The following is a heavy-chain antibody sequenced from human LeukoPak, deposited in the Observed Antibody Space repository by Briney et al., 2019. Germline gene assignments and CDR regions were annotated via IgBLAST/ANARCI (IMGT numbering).Heavy chain of an antibody. CDR1: GGSISSYY. D-gene: IGHD6-6*01. V-gene: IGHV4-59*05. Sequence: SETLSLTCTVSGGSISSYYWSWIRQPPGKGLEWIGSGLYTGNTYSNPSLRSRVTISVDTSKNEFSLKMNSVTAADTAVYYCARERRSSKYFDSWGQGALMIVSS. J-gene: IGHJ4*02. CDR3: ARERRSSKYFDS. CDR2: GLYTGNT.